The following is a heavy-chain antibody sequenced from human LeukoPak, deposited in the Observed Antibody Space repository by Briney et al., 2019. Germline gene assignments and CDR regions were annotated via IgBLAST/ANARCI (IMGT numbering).Heavy chain of an antibody. J-gene: IGHJ4*02. V-gene: IGHV4-34*01. Sequence: SETLSLTCAVYGGSFSGYYWSWIRQPPGKGLEWIGEINHSGSTNYNPSLKSRVTISVDTSKSQFSLKLSSVTAADTAVYYCARAQTPNCSSTSCYTSYYFDYWGQGTLVTVSS. D-gene: IGHD2-2*02. CDR2: INHSGST. CDR3: ARAQTPNCSSTSCYTSYYFDY. CDR1: GGSFSGYY.